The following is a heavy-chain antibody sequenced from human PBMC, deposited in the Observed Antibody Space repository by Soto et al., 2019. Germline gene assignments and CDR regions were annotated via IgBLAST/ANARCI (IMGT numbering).Heavy chain of an antibody. V-gene: IGHV4-34*01. CDR3: ARSDNRNSLYGVDX. CDR1: GGSLSGYY. Sequence: SETLSLTCAVNGGSLSGYYWSWIRQSPGKGLEWIVEINHRGSSDYNPYLKSLVTLSIDASMKHVNLELTSVTAAETAVYYCARSDNRNSLYGVDXWGQGTVVTVS. J-gene: IGHJ6*02. D-gene: IGHD1-7*01. CDR2: INHRGSS.